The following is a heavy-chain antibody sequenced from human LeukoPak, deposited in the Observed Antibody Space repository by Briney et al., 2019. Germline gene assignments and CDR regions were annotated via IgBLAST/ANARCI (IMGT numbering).Heavy chain of an antibody. J-gene: IGHJ4*02. D-gene: IGHD6-6*01. Sequence: ASVKVSCKASGGTFSSYAISWVRQAPGQGLEWMGGIIPIFGTANYAQKFQGRVTITADESTSTAYMELSSLRSDDTAVYYCARDGGSSSGHNFDYWGQGTLVTVSS. CDR1: GGTFSSYA. CDR2: IIPIFGTA. V-gene: IGHV1-69*13. CDR3: ARDGGSSSGHNFDY.